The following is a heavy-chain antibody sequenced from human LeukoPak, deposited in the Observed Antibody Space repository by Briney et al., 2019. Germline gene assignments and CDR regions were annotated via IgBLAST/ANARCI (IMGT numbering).Heavy chain of an antibody. Sequence: SETLSLTCTVSGGSISSNYWSWIRQPAGKGLEWIGRIFTSGSTDYSPSLKSRVTVSLDTSKNQFSLKLTSVTAADTGMYYCAGVGAGTSRWGQGTLVTVSS. CDR2: IFTSGST. CDR3: AGVGAGTSR. CDR1: GGSISSNY. D-gene: IGHD1-7*01. V-gene: IGHV4-4*07. J-gene: IGHJ4*02.